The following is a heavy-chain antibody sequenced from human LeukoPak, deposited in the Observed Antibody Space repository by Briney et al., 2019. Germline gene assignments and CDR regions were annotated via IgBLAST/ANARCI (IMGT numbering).Heavy chain of an antibody. D-gene: IGHD6-13*01. CDR2: FDPEDGET. CDR3: ATANKPGSSWYEYYYYGMDV. J-gene: IGHJ6*02. CDR1: GYTLTELS. Sequence: ASVKVSCKVSGYTLTELSMHWVRQAPGKGLEWMGGFDPEDGETIYAQKFQGRVTMTEDSSTDTAYMELSSLRSEDTAVYYCATANKPGSSWYEYYYYGMDVWGQGTTVTVSS. V-gene: IGHV1-24*01.